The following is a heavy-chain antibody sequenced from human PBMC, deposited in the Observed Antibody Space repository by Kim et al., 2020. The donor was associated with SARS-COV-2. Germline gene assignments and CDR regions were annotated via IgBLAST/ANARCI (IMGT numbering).Heavy chain of an antibody. J-gene: IGHJ4*02. Sequence: KGRFTISRDNSKNTLYLQMNSLRAEDTAVYYCAKDTHIVVVTATYNYFDYWGQGTLVTVSS. CDR3: AKDTHIVVVTATYNYFDY. D-gene: IGHD2-21*02. V-gene: IGHV3-30*02.